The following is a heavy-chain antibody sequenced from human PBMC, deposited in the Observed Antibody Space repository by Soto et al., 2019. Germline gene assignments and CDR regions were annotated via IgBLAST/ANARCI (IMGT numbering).Heavy chain of an antibody. CDR2: IYYSGST. CDR1: GGSVSSGSYY. CDR3: ARDGGNYVTFDY. V-gene: IGHV4-61*01. J-gene: IGHJ4*02. Sequence: SETLSLTCTVSGGSVSSGSYYWSWIRQPPGKGLEWIGYIYYSGSTNYNPSLKSRVTISVDTSKNQFSLKLSSVTAADTAVYYRARDGGNYVTFDYWGQGTLVTVSS. D-gene: IGHD4-4*01.